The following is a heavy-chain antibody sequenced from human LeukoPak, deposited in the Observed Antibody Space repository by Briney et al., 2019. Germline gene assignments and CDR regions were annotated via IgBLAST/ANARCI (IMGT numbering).Heavy chain of an antibody. CDR2: IKVGGGT. V-gene: IGHV4-34*01. J-gene: IGHJ4*02. Sequence: SEALSLTCAVYGGSLSDYPWTWIRQPPGKGLEWSEQIKVGGGTKYNPSLNSRVTMSLDTSKNQFSLKLTSVSAADTAVYYCARGAPGYWGQGTLVTVSS. CDR3: ARGAPGY. CDR1: GGSLSDYP.